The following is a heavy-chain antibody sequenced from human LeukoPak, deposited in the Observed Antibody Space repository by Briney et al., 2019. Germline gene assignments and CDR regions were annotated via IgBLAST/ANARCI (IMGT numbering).Heavy chain of an antibody. CDR1: GFIFTNPG. V-gene: IGHV3-30*02. J-gene: IGHJ3*02. Sequence: GGSLRLSCAASGFIFTNPGMHWVRQAPGKGLEWVTYIQDDGGKTYYVDSVKGRFTISRDNSRDTVFLQMNSLRPDDTALYYCAKQYGGSGGDAFEIWGQGTLVIVSS. D-gene: IGHD6-25*01. CDR3: AKQYGGSGGDAFEI. CDR2: IQDDGGKT.